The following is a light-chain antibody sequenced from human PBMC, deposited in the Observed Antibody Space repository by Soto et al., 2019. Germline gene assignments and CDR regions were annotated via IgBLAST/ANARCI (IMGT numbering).Light chain of an antibody. CDR3: QTWGTGPHVV. V-gene: IGLV4-69*01. CDR1: SGHSSYD. J-gene: IGLJ2*01. CDR2: VNSDGSH. Sequence: QPVLTQSPSASASLGASVKLTCTLSSGHSSYDIAWHQQQPEKGPRYLMKVNSDGSHSKGDGIPDRFSGSSSGAERYLTISSLQSEDEADYYCQTWGTGPHVVFGGGTKLTVL.